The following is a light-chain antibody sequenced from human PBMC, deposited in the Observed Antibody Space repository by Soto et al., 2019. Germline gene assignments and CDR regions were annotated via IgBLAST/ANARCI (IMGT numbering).Light chain of an antibody. V-gene: IGKV3-11*01. CDR1: QSVGNL. CDR2: EAS. J-gene: IGKJ4*02. Sequence: EIVWAQSQATLSLSPGESATLSCRASQSVGNLLAWYQQKPDQAPRLLIFEASTRATGVPVRISGIGSGTDFTLTISSLEPEYFSVYSFQQYKNLPPPTFGVGTNVQIK. CDR3: QQYKNLPPPT.